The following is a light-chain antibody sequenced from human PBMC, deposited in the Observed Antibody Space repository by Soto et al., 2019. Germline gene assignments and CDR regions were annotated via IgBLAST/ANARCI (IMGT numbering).Light chain of an antibody. J-gene: IGKJ1*01. Sequence: VGLTQSPLSLPVTLGQPASISCRSSQSLVFSNGNTYLSWFQQRPGQSPRRLIYEVSKRDSGVPDRFSGSGSGTDFTLKISRVEAEDVGIYFCMQGTHWPPWTFGQGTKVDIK. V-gene: IGKV2-30*01. CDR2: EVS. CDR1: QSLVFSNGNTY. CDR3: MQGTHWPPWT.